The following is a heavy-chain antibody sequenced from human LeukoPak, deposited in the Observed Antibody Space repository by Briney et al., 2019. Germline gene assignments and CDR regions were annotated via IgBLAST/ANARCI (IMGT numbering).Heavy chain of an antibody. Sequence: SETLSLTCTVSGDSMSSGSHWGWIRQPPGKGLEWIGCISHSGTTYYNPSLKSRVTISVDTSKKQFSLNLSSVTAADTAVYYCAGLSIDEIDYWGQGTLVTVSS. CDR2: ISHSGTT. V-gene: IGHV4-38-2*02. J-gene: IGHJ4*02. D-gene: IGHD3-16*02. CDR1: GDSMSSGSH. CDR3: AGLSIDEIDY.